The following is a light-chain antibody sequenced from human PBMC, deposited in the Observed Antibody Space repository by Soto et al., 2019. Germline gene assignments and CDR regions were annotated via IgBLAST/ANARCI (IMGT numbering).Light chain of an antibody. CDR3: LQHGTSPYT. J-gene: IGKJ1*01. Sequence: EIVLTQSPGTLSLSPGERATLSCRASQGVTRSLAWFQQKAGQAPRLLIYGASTSATGIPDRFSGSGSGTDFTLIISIVEPEDFAVYYCLQHGTSPYTFGQGTKVDIK. CDR1: QGVTRS. V-gene: IGKV3-20*01. CDR2: GAS.